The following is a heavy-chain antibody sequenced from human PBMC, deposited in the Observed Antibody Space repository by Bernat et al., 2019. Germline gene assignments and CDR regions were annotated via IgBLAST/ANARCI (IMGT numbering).Heavy chain of an antibody. J-gene: IGHJ4*02. V-gene: IGHV3-15*01. CDR1: GFTFSNAW. CDR2: IKSKTDGGTT. D-gene: IGHD3-3*01. Sequence: EVLLVESGGGLVKPGGSLRLSCAASGFTFSNAWMTWVRQAPGKGLEWVGRIKSKTDGGTTDYAAPVKGRLTISRDDSKNTLYLQMNSLKTEDTAVYYCAYYDFWSGYLHYWGQGTLVTVSS. CDR3: AYYDFWSGYLHY.